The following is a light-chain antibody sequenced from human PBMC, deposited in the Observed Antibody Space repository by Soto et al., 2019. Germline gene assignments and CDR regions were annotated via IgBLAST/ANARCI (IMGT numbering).Light chain of an antibody. Sequence: QSALAQPPSASGSPGQSVTISCTGTSSDVGGYNYVSWYQQHPGKAPKVIIFEASKRPSGVSNRFSGSKSGSTASLTISGLQAEDEADYYCCSNAAGSTYVFGSGTKVTVL. J-gene: IGLJ1*01. CDR1: SSDVGGYNY. CDR3: CSNAAGSTYV. CDR2: EAS. V-gene: IGLV2-8*01.